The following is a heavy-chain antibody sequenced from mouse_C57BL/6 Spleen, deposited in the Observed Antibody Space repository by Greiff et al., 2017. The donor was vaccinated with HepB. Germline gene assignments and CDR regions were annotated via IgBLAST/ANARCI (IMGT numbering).Heavy chain of an antibody. CDR1: GYTFTSYW. CDR3: ARKRSYYYGSSPWYFDV. J-gene: IGHJ1*03. V-gene: IGHV1-69*01. D-gene: IGHD1-1*01. CDR2: IDPSDSYT. Sequence: QVQLQQPGAELVMPGASVKLSCKASGYTFTSYWMHWVKQRPGQGLEWIGEIDPSDSYTNYNQKFKGKSTLTVDKSSSTDYMQRSSLTSEDSAVYYCARKRSYYYGSSPWYFDVWGTGTTVTVSS.